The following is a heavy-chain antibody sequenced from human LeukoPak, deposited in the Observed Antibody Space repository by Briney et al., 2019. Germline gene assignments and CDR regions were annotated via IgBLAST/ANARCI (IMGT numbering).Heavy chain of an antibody. J-gene: IGHJ4*02. D-gene: IGHD3-10*01. V-gene: IGHV3-20*03. Sequence: GGSLRLSSAASGFTFDDFGMSWVPQAPGKGLEWGSGINWNGGSTGYADSVKGRFTISRDNAKNSLYLQMNSLRAEDTALYYCARDVDYYGSGSSNYWGQGTLVTVSS. CDR3: ARDVDYYGSGSSNY. CDR2: INWNGGST. CDR1: GFTFDDFG.